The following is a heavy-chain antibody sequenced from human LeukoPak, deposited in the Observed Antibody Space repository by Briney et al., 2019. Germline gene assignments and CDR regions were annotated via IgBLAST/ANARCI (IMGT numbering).Heavy chain of an antibody. V-gene: IGHV4-61*01. CDR1: GGSVSSGSYY. CDR2: IHYSGST. CDR3: ARGGTVTYDY. Sequence: SEPLSLTCTASGGSVSSGSYYWSWIRQPPGQGLEWIGYIHYSGSTNYNPSLKSRVTISVDTSKNQFSLKLSSVTAADTAVYYCARGGTVTYDYWGQGTLVTVSS. J-gene: IGHJ4*02. D-gene: IGHD4-17*01.